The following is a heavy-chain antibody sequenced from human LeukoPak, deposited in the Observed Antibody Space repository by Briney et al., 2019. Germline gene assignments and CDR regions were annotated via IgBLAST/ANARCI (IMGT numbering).Heavy chain of an antibody. V-gene: IGHV1-58*01. J-gene: IGHJ4*02. Sequence: GASVKVSCKASGFTFTSSAVQWVRQARGQRLEWIGWIVVGGGNTNYAQKFQERVTITRDMSTSTAYMELSSLRSEDTAIYYCAKPYDTSGTYWAPFDFWGQGTLVTVSS. D-gene: IGHD3-22*01. CDR3: AKPYDTSGTYWAPFDF. CDR2: IVVGGGNT. CDR1: GFTFTSSA.